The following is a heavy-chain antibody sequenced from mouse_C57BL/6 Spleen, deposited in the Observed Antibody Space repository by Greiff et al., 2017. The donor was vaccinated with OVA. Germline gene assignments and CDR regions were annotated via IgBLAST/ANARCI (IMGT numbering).Heavy chain of an antibody. CDR2: INPNYGTT. V-gene: IGHV1-39*01. CDR3: ARSLYYGYDGAWFAY. CDR1: GYSFTDYN. Sequence: VQLKESGPELVKPGASVKISCKASGYSFTDYNMNWVKQSNGKSLEWIGVINPNYGTTSYNQKFKGKATLTVDQSSSTAYMQLNSLTSEDSAVYYCARSLYYGYDGAWFAYWGQGTLVTVSA. J-gene: IGHJ3*01. D-gene: IGHD2-2*01.